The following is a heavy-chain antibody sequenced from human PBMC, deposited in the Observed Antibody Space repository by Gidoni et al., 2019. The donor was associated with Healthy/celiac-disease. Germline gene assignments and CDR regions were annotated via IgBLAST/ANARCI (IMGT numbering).Heavy chain of an antibody. Sequence: QVQLQQGGAGLLKPSETLSRTCAGDGGSFSGYYWSWIRQPPGKGLEWIGEINHSGSTTYNPSLTSRVTISVDTSKNQFSLKLRSVTAADTAVYYCARGPPAVPAALRYWGQGTLVTVSS. J-gene: IGHJ4*02. CDR2: INHSGST. D-gene: IGHD2-2*01. CDR3: ARGPPAVPAALRY. CDR1: GGSFSGYY. V-gene: IGHV4-34*01.